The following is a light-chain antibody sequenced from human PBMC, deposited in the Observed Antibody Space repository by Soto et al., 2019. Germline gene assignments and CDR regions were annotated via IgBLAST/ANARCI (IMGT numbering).Light chain of an antibody. Sequence: DIQMTQSPPTLSESVGDTVTIISGASEGIDNWLAWYQQKPGKAPKLLFFAASTLVRGVPSRFSGRGSGTEFTLTISSLQADDYATFYCQQYHTDWTFGQGTKVEIK. J-gene: IGKJ1*01. CDR2: AAS. CDR3: QQYHTDWT. V-gene: IGKV1-5*02. CDR1: EGIDNW.